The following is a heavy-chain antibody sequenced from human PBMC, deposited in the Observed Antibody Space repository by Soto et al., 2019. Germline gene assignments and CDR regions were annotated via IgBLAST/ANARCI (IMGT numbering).Heavy chain of an antibody. V-gene: IGHV1-69*02. J-gene: IGHJ6*02. D-gene: IGHD2-15*01. CDR3: ATGDCSRGSCYGGV. CDR2: IIPILGIA. Sequence: QVQLVQSGAEVKKPGSSVKVSCKASGGTFSSYTISWVRQAPGQGLEWMGRIIPILGIANYAQKFQGRVTITADKATGTAYMELSSLRSEDTAVYYCATGDCSRGSCYGGVWGQGTTVTVSS. CDR1: GGTFSSYT.